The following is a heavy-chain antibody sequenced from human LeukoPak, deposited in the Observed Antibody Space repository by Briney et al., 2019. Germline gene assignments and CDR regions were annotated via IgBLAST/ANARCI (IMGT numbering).Heavy chain of an antibody. CDR3: ARGVVVVVPAATYFDY. J-gene: IGHJ4*02. CDR2: IWYDGSNK. CDR1: GFTFSSYG. V-gene: IGHV3-33*01. Sequence: RGSLRLSCAASGFTFSSYGMHWVRQAPGKGLEWVAVIWYDGSNKYYADSVKGRFTISRDNSKNTLYLQMNSLRAEDTAVYYCARGVVVVVPAATYFDYWGQGTLVTVSS. D-gene: IGHD2-2*01.